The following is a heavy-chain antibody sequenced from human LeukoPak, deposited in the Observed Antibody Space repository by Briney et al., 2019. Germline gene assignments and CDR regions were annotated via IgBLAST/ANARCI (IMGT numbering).Heavy chain of an antibody. D-gene: IGHD6-19*01. J-gene: IGHJ3*02. CDR3: AVDLYSSVWYGAFDM. Sequence: GGSLRLSCAASGFAFYAYTMHWVRQAPGKGLEWVSGISWNIGTIGYADSVKGRFTISRDNAKNSLYLQMTSLRAEDTALYFCAVDLYSSVWYGAFDMWGQGTMVTVST. CDR2: ISWNIGTI. V-gene: IGHV3-9*01. CDR1: GFAFYAYT.